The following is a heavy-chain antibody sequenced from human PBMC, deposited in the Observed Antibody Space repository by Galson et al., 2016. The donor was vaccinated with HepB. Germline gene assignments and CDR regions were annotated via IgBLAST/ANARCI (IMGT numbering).Heavy chain of an antibody. CDR2: IKPSGGNT. CDR3: AREPDHSFYFDY. Sequence: SGYTFNTYNMHWVRQAPGQGLEWMGIIKPSGGNTIYAQKFQDRITTTRDTSTSTVYMELISLRSEDTAVYYCAREPDHSFYFDYWGQGTLRTVSS. CDR1: GYTFNTYN. V-gene: IGHV1-46*02. J-gene: IGHJ4*02. D-gene: IGHD1-14*01.